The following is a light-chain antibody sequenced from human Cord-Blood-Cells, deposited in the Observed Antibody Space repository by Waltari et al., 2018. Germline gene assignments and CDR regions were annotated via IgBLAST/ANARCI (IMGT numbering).Light chain of an antibody. J-gene: IGKJ1*01. CDR2: AAS. Sequence: DIQMIQSQSSLSASVGDRVTITCRARQSISSYLNWYQQKPGKAPKHLIYAASSLQSGVPARFSGSGSGTDFTLTISSLQPEDFATYYCQQSYSTPRTFRQGTKVEIK. CDR1: QSISSY. V-gene: IGKV1-39*01. CDR3: QQSYSTPRT.